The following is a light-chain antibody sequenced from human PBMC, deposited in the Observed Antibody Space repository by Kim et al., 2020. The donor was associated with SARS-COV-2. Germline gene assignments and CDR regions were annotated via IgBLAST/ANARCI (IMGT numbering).Light chain of an antibody. CDR3: NSRDSNDNVV. Sequence: VALGQTVRITCHGDSLRSYYASWYQQKPGQAPILFIYGKNNRPSGIPDRFSGSSSGNTASLTITGTQAGDEADYYCNSRDSNDNVVFGGGTQLTVL. J-gene: IGLJ2*01. CDR1: SLRSYY. V-gene: IGLV3-19*01. CDR2: GKN.